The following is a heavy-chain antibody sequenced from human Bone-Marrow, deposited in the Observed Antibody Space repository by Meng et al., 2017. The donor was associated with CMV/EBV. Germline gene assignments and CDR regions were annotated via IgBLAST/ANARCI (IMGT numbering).Heavy chain of an antibody. CDR1: GYTFIGYY. CDR2: NNPNNGGT. D-gene: IGHD4-17*01. CDR3: ARERYGDQGFDY. J-gene: IGHJ4*02. Sequence: CKASGYTFIGYYMHWERQAPGQGLEWMGWNNPNNGGTRYAQKFQSRVTMTRDTSISTAYMELSRLRSDETAVYYCARERYGDQGFDYWGQGTLVTVSS. V-gene: IGHV1-2*02.